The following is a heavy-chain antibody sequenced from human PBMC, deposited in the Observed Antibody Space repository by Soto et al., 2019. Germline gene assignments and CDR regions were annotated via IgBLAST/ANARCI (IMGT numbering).Heavy chain of an antibody. CDR1: GFTVSSNY. CDR3: AREGAGTDS. Sequence: EEQLVESGGGLVQPGGSLRLSCAASGFTVSSNYMSWVRQAPGKGLEWVSVIYSGGSTSYAESVKGRFTISRQNSKNTVYLQMNSLRAEETAVYYCAREGAGTDSWGKGTLVTVSS. V-gene: IGHV3-53*04. D-gene: IGHD6-19*01. CDR2: IYSGGST. J-gene: IGHJ4*02.